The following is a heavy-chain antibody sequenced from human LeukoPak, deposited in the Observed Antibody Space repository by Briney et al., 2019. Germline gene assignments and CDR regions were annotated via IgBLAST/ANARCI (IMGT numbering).Heavy chain of an antibody. D-gene: IGHD6-19*01. CDR1: GFTFSSYG. CDR3: ARGRNHQFLQLLVHFYAFDI. V-gene: IGHV3-30*02. Sequence: GGSLRLSCAASGFTFSSYGMHWVRQAPGKGLEWVTFIRYDGSNKYYADSVKGRFTISRDNSKNTLYLQMNSLRAEDTAVYYCARGRNHQFLQLLVHFYAFDIWGQGTMVTVSS. J-gene: IGHJ3*02. CDR2: IRYDGSNK.